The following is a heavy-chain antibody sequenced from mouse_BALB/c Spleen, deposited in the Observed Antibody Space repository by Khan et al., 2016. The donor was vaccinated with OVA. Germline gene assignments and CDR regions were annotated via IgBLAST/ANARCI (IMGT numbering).Heavy chain of an antibody. D-gene: IGHD1-1*01. CDR2: TNPTNGRT. V-gene: IGHV1S81*02. Sequence: VQLQQSGAELVKAGASVKMSCKASGYTFTSYWMHWVKQRLGQGLEWFAETNPTNGRTNYNEKFKSKATLTVDKSSSTAYMQLSGPILEDSAVEYCARIKNIVATYFDYWGQGTTLTVSS. CDR3: ARIKNIVATYFDY. J-gene: IGHJ2*01. CDR1: GYTFTSYW.